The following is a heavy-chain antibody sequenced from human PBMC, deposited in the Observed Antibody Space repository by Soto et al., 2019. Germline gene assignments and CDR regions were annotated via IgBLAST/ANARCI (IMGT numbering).Heavy chain of an antibody. CDR2: IHSGGST. CDR1: GFTVSSNY. CDR3: ARDRIPTGMDV. J-gene: IGHJ6*02. Sequence: EVQLVESGGGLVQPGGSLRLSCAASGFTVSSNYMSWVRQAPGKGLEWVSVIHSGGSTYYADSVKGRFTISRDNSKNTLYLQMNSLRAEDTAVYYCARDRIPTGMDVWGQGTTVTVSS. V-gene: IGHV3-66*01.